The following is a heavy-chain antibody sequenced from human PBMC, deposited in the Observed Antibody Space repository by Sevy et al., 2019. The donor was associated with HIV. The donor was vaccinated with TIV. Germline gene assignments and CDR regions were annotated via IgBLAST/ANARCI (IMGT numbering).Heavy chain of an antibody. V-gene: IGHV3-33*01. CDR2: IWNDGSNK. CDR1: GFTFSNYG. J-gene: IGHJ4*02. CDR3: ARGGDFNDRSAKRDFDY. Sequence: GGSMRLSCAASGFTFSNYGMHWVRQAPGKGLEWVAVIWNDGSNKYYADSVKGRFTISRDNSKNTLYLQMNSLRVEDTAVYFCARGGDFNDRSAKRDFDYWGQGTLVTVSS. D-gene: IGHD3-22*01.